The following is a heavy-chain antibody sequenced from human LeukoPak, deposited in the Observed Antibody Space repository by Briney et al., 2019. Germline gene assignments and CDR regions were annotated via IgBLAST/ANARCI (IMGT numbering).Heavy chain of an antibody. D-gene: IGHD6-19*01. Sequence: ASVKVSCKASGYTFTSYDINWVLQATGQGLEWMGWMNPNSGNTGYAQKFQGRVTMTRNTSISTAYMELSSLRSEDTAVYYCARGTGWGAYYYYYYYMDVWGKGTTVTVSS. CDR3: ARGTGWGAYYYYYYYMDV. CDR2: MNPNSGNT. CDR1: GYTFTSYD. V-gene: IGHV1-8*01. J-gene: IGHJ6*03.